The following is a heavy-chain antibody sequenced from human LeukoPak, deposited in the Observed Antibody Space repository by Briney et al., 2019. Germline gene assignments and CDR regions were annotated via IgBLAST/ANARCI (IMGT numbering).Heavy chain of an antibody. D-gene: IGHD3-9*01. CDR3: AKWGDYDVLTGYYVSDF. CDR1: GFIFSNYA. J-gene: IGHJ4*02. CDR2: ISGRSDNT. Sequence: GASLRLSCAASGFIFSNYAMYWVRQAPGKGLEWVSAISGRSDNTYYADSVKGRFTLSRDSSKNTLYLQMNSLRADDTAVYYCAKWGDYDVLTGYYVSDFWGQGTLVTDSS. V-gene: IGHV3-23*01.